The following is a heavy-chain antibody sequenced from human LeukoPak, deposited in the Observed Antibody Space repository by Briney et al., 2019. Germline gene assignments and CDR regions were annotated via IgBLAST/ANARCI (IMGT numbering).Heavy chain of an antibody. CDR3: ARKPSLFLGWLSKGMDV. J-gene: IGHJ6*04. V-gene: IGHV1-8*01. D-gene: IGHD3-3*01. CDR2: MNPNSGNT. CDR1: GYTFTTYD. Sequence: GASVKVSCKASGYTFTTYDINWVRQATGQGLEWMGWMNPNSGNTGYAQKFQGRVTMTRDTSISTAYMELSSLRSEDTAVYYCARKPSLFLGWLSKGMDVGAKGTTVPVP.